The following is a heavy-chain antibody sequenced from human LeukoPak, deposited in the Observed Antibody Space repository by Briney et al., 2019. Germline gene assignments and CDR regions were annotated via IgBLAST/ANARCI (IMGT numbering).Heavy chain of an antibody. J-gene: IGHJ4*02. V-gene: IGHV4-34*01. D-gene: IGHD3-10*01. Sequence: PSETLSLTCAVYGGSFSGYYWTLIRQPPGKGLEWIGEINHSGTTNYNPFLKSRVTISVDTSKNQFSLKLSSVTAADTAVYFCARSEGSGSTVLHYWGQGTLVTVSS. CDR2: INHSGTT. CDR1: GGSFSGYY. CDR3: ARSEGSGSTVLHY.